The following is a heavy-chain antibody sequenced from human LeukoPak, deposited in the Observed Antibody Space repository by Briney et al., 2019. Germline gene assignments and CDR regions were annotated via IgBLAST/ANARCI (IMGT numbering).Heavy chain of an antibody. CDR3: ARRVGAWYSVDY. V-gene: IGHV5-10-1*01. J-gene: IGHJ4*02. D-gene: IGHD6-13*01. Sequence: GESLRISCECSGYSFTSYWITWVRQMPGKGLEWMGRIDPSDSYTNYNPSFQGHVTISADKSISTAYLQWSSLKAADTAMYYCARRVGAWYSVDYWGQGTLVTVSS. CDR1: GYSFTSYW. CDR2: IDPSDSYT.